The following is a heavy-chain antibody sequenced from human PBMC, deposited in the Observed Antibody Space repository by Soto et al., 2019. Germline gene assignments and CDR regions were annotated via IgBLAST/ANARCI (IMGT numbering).Heavy chain of an antibody. CDR1: GYTFTNYA. CDR3: ASLSAVEMATIGPNENYFDY. D-gene: IGHD5-12*01. CDR2: INAGNGNT. J-gene: IGHJ4*02. V-gene: IGHV1-3*01. Sequence: ASVKVSCKASGYTFTNYAMHWVRQAPGQRLEWMGWINAGNGNTNYAQKFQGRVTITADESTSTAYMELSSLRSEDTAVYYCASLSAVEMATIGPNENYFDYWGQGTLVTVSS.